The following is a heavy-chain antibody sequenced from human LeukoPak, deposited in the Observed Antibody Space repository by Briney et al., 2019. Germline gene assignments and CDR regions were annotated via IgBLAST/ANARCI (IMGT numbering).Heavy chain of an antibody. V-gene: IGHV4-4*07. CDR1: GGSISSYY. J-gene: IGHJ2*01. CDR3: ARENDVLLWFGELSHTQNWYFDL. Sequence: SETLSLTCTVSGGSISSYYWSWIRQPAGKGLEWIGRIYTSVSTNYNPSLKSRVTMSVDTSKNQFSLKLSSVTAADPAVYYCARENDVLLWFGELSHTQNWYFDLWGRGTLVTVSS. CDR2: IYTSVST. D-gene: IGHD3-10*01.